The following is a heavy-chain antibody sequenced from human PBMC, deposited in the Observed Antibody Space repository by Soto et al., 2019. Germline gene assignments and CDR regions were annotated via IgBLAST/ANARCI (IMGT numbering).Heavy chain of an antibody. CDR3: ARHKGYSSSWYVVDY. CDR2: IYYSGST. J-gene: IGHJ4*02. D-gene: IGHD6-13*01. Sequence: SETLSLTCTVSGGSISSYYWSWIRQPSGKGLEWIGYIYYSGSTNYNPSLKSRVTISVDTSKNQFSLKLSSVTAADTAVYYCARHKGYSSSWYVVDYWGQGTLVTVSS. CDR1: GGSISSYY. V-gene: IGHV4-59*08.